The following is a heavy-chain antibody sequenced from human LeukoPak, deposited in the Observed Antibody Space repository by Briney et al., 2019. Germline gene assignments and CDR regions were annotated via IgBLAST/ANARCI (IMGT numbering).Heavy chain of an antibody. D-gene: IGHD1-14*01. CDR3: ARDFTGTHAFDI. J-gene: IGHJ3*02. V-gene: IGHV3-23*01. CDR1: RFTFNNYA. CDR2: VSGGGGTT. Sequence: QSGGSLRLSCAASRFTFNNYAMSWVRQAPGKGLEWVSAVSGGGGTTYYADSVKGRFTISRDNAKNSLYLQMNSLRDEDTAVYYCARDFTGTHAFDIWGQGTMVTVSS.